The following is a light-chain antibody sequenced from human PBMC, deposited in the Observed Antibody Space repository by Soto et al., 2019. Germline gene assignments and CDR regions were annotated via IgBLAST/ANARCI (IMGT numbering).Light chain of an antibody. J-gene: IGLJ1*01. Sequence: QSALTQPRSVSGSPGQSVTISCTGTSNDIGSYNYVSWYQQYPGKAPKLMISDVTNRPSGVPDRFSGSKSGNTASLAITGLQAEDEGDYYCQSYDSTLDARYVFGTGTKLTVL. V-gene: IGLV2-11*01. CDR2: DVT. CDR3: QSYDSTLDARYV. CDR1: SNDIGSYNY.